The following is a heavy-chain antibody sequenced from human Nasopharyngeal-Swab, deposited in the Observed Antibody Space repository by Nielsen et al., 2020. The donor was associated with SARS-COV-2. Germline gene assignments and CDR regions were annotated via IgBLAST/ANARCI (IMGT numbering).Heavy chain of an antibody. J-gene: IGHJ6*03. Sequence: SETLSLTCTVSGGSISRSSYYWGWIRQPPGKGLEWIGSIYYSGSTYYNPSLKSRVTISVDTSKNQFSLKLSSVTAADTAVYYCARAGDFWSGWSANYYMDVWGKGTTVTVSS. CDR1: GGSISRSSYY. D-gene: IGHD3-3*01. CDR3: ARAGDFWSGWSANYYMDV. CDR2: IYYSGST. V-gene: IGHV4-39*07.